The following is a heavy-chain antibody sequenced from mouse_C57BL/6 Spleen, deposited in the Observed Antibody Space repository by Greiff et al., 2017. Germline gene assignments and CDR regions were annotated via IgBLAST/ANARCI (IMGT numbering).Heavy chain of an antibody. CDR2: INPYNGGT. Sequence: EVQLQQSGPVLVKPGASVKMSCKASGYTFTDYYMNWVKQSHGKSLEWIGVINPYNGGTSYNQKFTGKATLTVYKSSSTAYMELNSLTSEDSAGYYCARRGLPFDYWGQGTTLTVSS. CDR1: GYTFTDYY. D-gene: IGHD3-1*01. CDR3: ARRGLPFDY. J-gene: IGHJ2*01. V-gene: IGHV1-19*01.